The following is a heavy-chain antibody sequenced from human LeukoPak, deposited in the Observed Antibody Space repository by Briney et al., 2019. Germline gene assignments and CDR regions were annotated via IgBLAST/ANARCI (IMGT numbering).Heavy chain of an antibody. V-gene: IGHV3-21*01. CDR2: ISSSSSYI. CDR3: ARDFPVAGPGFDY. Sequence: GGSLRLSCAASGFTFSSYSMNWVRQAPGKGLEWVSSISSSSSYIYYADSVKGRFTISRDNAKNSLYLQMNSLRAEDTAVYYCARDFPVAGPGFDYWGQGTLVTVSS. CDR1: GFTFSSYS. J-gene: IGHJ4*02. D-gene: IGHD6-19*01.